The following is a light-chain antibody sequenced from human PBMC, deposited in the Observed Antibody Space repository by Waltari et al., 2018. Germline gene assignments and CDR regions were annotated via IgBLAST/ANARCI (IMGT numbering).Light chain of an antibody. J-gene: IGKJ4*01. V-gene: IGKV4-1*01. CDR1: QSVLYSSNNKNY. CDR2: WAS. Sequence: DIVMTQSPDSLAVSLGESATINCKSSQSVLYSSNNKNYLAWYQQKPGQPPKLLIYWASTRESGVPDRFSGSGSGTHFTLTITSLQAEDVAVYYCQQYYSIPLTFGGGTRMEIK. CDR3: QQYYSIPLT.